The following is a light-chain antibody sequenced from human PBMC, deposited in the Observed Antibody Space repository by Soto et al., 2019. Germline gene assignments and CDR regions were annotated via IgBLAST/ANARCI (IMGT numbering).Light chain of an antibody. J-gene: IGKJ1*01. CDR1: QGISSS. V-gene: IGKV1-8*01. CDR3: QQYGRSPQT. Sequence: AIRLTQSPSSFSASIGDRVTFTYRASQGISSSLAWCQQKPGKAPSLLIFSAYTLQTGVASEFSGSGSGTDFTLTISSLQPEDFAVYYCQQYGRSPQTFGQGTKVDIK. CDR2: SAY.